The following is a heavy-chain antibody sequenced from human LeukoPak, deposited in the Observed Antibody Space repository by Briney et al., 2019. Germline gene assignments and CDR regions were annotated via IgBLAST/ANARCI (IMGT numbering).Heavy chain of an antibody. V-gene: IGHV4-59*12. Sequence: KPSETLSLTCTVSGGSISSYYWSWIRQPPGKGLEWIGYIYYSGSTNYNPSLKSRVTISVDTSKNQFSLKLRSVTAADTAVYYCARDPSSSGGYNWFDPWGQGTLVTVSS. J-gene: IGHJ5*02. D-gene: IGHD6-6*01. CDR1: GGSISSYY. CDR2: IYYSGST. CDR3: ARDPSSSGGYNWFDP.